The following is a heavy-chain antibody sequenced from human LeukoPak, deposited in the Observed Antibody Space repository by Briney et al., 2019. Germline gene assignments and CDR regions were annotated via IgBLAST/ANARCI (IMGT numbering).Heavy chain of an antibody. V-gene: IGHV3-7*01. J-gene: IGHJ4*02. Sequence: GGSLRPSCAVSGLTFNKYWMTWVRQAPGKGPEWVATIKEDGTEKHYVGSVKGRFTISRDNAKNSLYLQLNSLRTEDTALYYCASRGDLSWFGAVRHWGQGTLVTVSS. CDR2: IKEDGTEK. D-gene: IGHD3-10*01. CDR1: GLTFNKYW. CDR3: ASRGDLSWFGAVRH.